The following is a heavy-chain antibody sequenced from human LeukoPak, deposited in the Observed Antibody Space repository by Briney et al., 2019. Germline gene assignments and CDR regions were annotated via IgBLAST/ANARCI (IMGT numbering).Heavy chain of an antibody. CDR1: GFTFSDYY. CDR3: ARYMDYDSSGPYYYYYYMDV. Sequence: PGGSLRLSCAASGFTFSDYYMSWIRQAPGKGLEWVSYISSSGSTIYYADSVKGRFTISRDNAKNSLYLQMNSLRAEDTAVYYCARYMDYDSSGPYYYYYYMDVWGKGTTVTISS. CDR2: ISSSGSTI. D-gene: IGHD3-22*01. J-gene: IGHJ6*03. V-gene: IGHV3-11*04.